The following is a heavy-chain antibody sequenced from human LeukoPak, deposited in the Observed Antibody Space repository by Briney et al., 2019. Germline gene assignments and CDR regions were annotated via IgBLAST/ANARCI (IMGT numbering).Heavy chain of an antibody. CDR2: IYHSGST. J-gene: IGHJ5*02. Sequence: SETLSLTCAVSGYSISSGYYWGWIRQPPGKGLEWIGSIYHSGSTYYNPSLKSRVTISVDTSKNQFSLKLSSVTAADTAVYYCARQYTRSFDPWGQGTLVTVSP. V-gene: IGHV4-38-2*01. D-gene: IGHD6-6*01. CDR1: GYSISSGYY. CDR3: ARQYTRSFDP.